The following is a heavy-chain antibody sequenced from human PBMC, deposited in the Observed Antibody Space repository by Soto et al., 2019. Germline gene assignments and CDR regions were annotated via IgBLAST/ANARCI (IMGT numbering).Heavy chain of an antibody. CDR3: ARVLKDYDILTGYTEHGYFDL. J-gene: IGHJ2*01. V-gene: IGHV3-53*04. D-gene: IGHD3-9*01. Sequence: GGSLRLSCAASGFTVSSNYMSWVRQAPGKGLEWVSVIYSGGSTYYADSVKGRFTISRHNSKNTLYLQMNSLRAEDTAVYYCARVLKDYDILTGYTEHGYFDLWGRGTLVTVSS. CDR2: IYSGGST. CDR1: GFTVSSNY.